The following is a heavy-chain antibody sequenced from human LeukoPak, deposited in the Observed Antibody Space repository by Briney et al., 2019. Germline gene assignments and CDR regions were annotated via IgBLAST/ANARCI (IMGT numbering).Heavy chain of an antibody. CDR1: GYSFNTYW. Sequence: GESLKISCKASGYSFNTYWIGWVRQMPGKGLEWMGIIYPGDSDTTYSPSFQGQVTISADKSITTAYLQWSSLQASDTAMFFCARLSDSGSYYIDYWGQGTLVTVSS. J-gene: IGHJ4*02. D-gene: IGHD3-10*01. V-gene: IGHV5-51*01. CDR2: IYPGDSDT. CDR3: ARLSDSGSYYIDY.